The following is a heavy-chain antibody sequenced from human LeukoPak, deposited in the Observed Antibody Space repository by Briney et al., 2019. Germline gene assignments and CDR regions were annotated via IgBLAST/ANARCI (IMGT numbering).Heavy chain of an antibody. V-gene: IGHV3-74*01. CDR2: ISGDESST. CDR1: GFKFDDYT. Sequence: GGSLRLSCVASGFKFDDYTTHWVRQAPGKGLVWVSRISGDESSTSYADSVKGRFTISRDNAKNTLFLQMNSLRAEDTAVYYCARGRPMEPGLDTAMVHFDYWGQGTLVTVSS. J-gene: IGHJ4*02. D-gene: IGHD5-18*01. CDR3: ARGRPMEPGLDTAMVHFDY.